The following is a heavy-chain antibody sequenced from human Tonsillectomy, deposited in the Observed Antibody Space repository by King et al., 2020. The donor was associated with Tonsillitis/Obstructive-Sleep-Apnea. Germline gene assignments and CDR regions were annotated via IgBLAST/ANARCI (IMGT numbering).Heavy chain of an antibody. CDR2: ISRSSSYT. CDR3: ARAWSYGDYLKDY. D-gene: IGHD4-17*01. CDR1: GFTFSDYY. Sequence: VQLVESGGGLVKPGGSLRLSCAASGFTFSDYYMSWIRQAPGKGVEWVSYISRSSSYTTYADSVKGRFTIPRDNAKNSLYLQMNSLRAEDTAVYFWARAWSYGDYLKDYWGQGTLVTVSS. V-gene: IGHV3-11*05. J-gene: IGHJ4*02.